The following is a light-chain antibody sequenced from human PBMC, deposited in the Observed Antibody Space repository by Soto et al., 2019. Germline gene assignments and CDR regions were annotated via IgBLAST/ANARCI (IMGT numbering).Light chain of an antibody. CDR2: DVS. V-gene: IGLV2-14*01. CDR3: SSYTSSSTQV. J-gene: IGLJ1*01. Sequence: QSALTQPASVSGSAGQSITISCTGTSSDGGGYNYVSWYQQHPGKAPKLMIYDVSNRPSGVSNRFSGSKSGNTASLTISGPQAEDEADYYCSSYTSSSTQVFGTGSKVSVL. CDR1: SSDGGGYNY.